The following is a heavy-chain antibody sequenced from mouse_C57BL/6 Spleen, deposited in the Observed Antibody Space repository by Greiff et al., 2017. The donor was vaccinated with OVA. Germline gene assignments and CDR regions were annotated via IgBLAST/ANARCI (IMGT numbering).Heavy chain of an antibody. J-gene: IGHJ4*01. Sequence: QVQLQQSGAELMKPGASVKLPCKATGYTFTGSWIEWVKQRPGHGLEWIGEILPGSGSTNYNEKFKGKATFTADTSSNTAYMQLSSLTTEDSAIYYCARDYGSSLWAMDYWGQGTSVTVSS. D-gene: IGHD1-1*01. V-gene: IGHV1-9*01. CDR2: ILPGSGST. CDR3: ARDYGSSLWAMDY. CDR1: GYTFTGSW.